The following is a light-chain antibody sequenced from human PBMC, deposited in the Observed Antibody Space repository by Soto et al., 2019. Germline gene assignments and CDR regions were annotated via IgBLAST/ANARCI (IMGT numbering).Light chain of an antibody. CDR1: QGISNY. Sequence: DIQMTQSPSSLSASIGDRVTITCRASQGISNYLAWYQQKPGKVPKLLIYAASTLQSGVPSRFSGSGSGTDFTLTISSLQHEDVATSSCKQYNNAPRTFGQGTKVEIK. J-gene: IGKJ1*01. V-gene: IGKV1-27*01. CDR3: KQYNNAPRT. CDR2: AAS.